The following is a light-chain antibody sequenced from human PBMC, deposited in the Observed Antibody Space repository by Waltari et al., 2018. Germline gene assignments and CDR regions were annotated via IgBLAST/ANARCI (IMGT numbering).Light chain of an antibody. CDR2: GAS. CDR3: QQYLTSSWT. CDR1: QSVLYSSNNKNY. Sequence: DIVMTQSPDSLAVSLGGRAPFNCKSSQSVLYSSNNKNYLAWYQQKPGQPPKLLIYGASTRESGVPDRFSGSGSGTDFTLTISSLQAEDVAVYYCQQYLTSSWTFGQGTKVEIK. J-gene: IGKJ1*01. V-gene: IGKV4-1*01.